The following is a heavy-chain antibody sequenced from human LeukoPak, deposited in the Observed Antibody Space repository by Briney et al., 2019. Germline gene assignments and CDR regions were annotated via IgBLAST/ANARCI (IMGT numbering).Heavy chain of an antibody. D-gene: IGHD6-13*01. CDR1: GGSFSDYS. Sequence: SETLSLTCAVYGGSFSDYSWSWIRQPPGKGLEWIGEINHSGSTNYNPSLKSRVTISLDTSKNQFSLKLSSVTAADTAVYYCARGRIAAAGIYGYWGQGTLVTVSS. CDR3: ARGRIAAAGIYGY. J-gene: IGHJ4*02. CDR2: INHSGST. V-gene: IGHV4-34*01.